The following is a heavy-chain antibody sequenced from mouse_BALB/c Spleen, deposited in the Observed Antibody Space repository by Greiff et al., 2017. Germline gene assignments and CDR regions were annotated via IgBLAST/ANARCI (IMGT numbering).Heavy chain of an antibody. Sequence: VQLQQSGAELVRSGASVKLSCTASGFNINDYYMHWVKQRPEQGLEWIGWIDPENGDTEYAPKFQGKATMTADTSSNTAYLQLSSLTSEDTAVYYCDGWGGNYFPFDYWGQGTTLTVSS. J-gene: IGHJ2*01. D-gene: IGHD2-1*01. CDR1: GFNINDYY. CDR3: DGWGGNYFPFDY. V-gene: IGHV14-4*02. CDR2: IDPENGDT.